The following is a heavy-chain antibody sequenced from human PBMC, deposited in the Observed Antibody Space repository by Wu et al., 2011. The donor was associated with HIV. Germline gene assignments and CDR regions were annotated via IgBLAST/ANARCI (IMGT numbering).Heavy chain of an antibody. D-gene: IGHD1-26*01. V-gene: IGHV1-2*02. J-gene: IGHJ4*01. CDR1: GYTFTDYY. CDR3: ARDLVGAHYFDY. Sequence: QVQLVQSGAEVKKPGASVKVSCKASGYTFTDYYMHWVRQAPGQGLEWMGWINPNSGGTNYAQKFQGRVTMTRDTSTNTVYMELSSLRSEDTAVFYXARDLVGAHYFDYWGLGTSVTVSS. CDR2: INPNSGGT.